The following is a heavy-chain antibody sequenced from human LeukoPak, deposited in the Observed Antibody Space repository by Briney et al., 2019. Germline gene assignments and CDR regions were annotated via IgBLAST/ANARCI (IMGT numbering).Heavy chain of an antibody. D-gene: IGHD5-12*01. Sequence: PGGSLRLSCAASGFTFSYYAMSWVRQAPGKGLEWVSGISGSGGSTYYADSVKGRFTISRDNSKNTLYLQMNSLRAEDTAVYYCARGPSGYHNTGGQGTLVTVSS. CDR3: ARGPSGYHNT. CDR2: ISGSGGST. CDR1: GFTFSYYA. V-gene: IGHV3-23*01. J-gene: IGHJ4*02.